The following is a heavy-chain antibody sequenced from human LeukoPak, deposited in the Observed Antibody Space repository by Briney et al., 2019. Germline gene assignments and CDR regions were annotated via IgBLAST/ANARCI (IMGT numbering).Heavy chain of an antibody. CDR1: GGSLSSGGYY. D-gene: IGHD3-10*01. CDR2: IYHGGST. Sequence: SETLSLTCTVSGGSLSSGGYYWSWLRQHPGTGLEWIGEIYHGGSTNYRPSLKSRVTISVDKSKNQVSLNLTSVTAADTAVYFCAREIYGSGTYYYYNYGMDVWGKGTTVTVSA. V-gene: IGHV4-61*08. J-gene: IGHJ6*04. CDR3: AREIYGSGTYYYYNYGMDV.